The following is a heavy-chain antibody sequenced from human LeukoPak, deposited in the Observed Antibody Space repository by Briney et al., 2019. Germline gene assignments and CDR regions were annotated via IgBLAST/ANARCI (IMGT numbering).Heavy chain of an antibody. J-gene: IGHJ5*02. CDR1: GDSVSSNSAA. D-gene: IGHD2-2*01. CDR3: ALGYCSSTSCYWFDP. V-gene: IGHV6-1*01. CDR2: TYYRSRWYN. Sequence: SQTLSLTCAISGDSVSSNSAAWNWIRQSPSRGLEWLGRTYYRSRWYNDYAVSVKSRITINPDTSKNQFSLQLNSVTPEDTAVYYCALGYCSSTSCYWFDPWGQGTLVTVSS.